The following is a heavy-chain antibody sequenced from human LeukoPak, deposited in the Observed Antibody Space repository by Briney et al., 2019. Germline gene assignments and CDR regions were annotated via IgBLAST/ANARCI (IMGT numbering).Heavy chain of an antibody. J-gene: IGHJ4*02. V-gene: IGHV3-30-3*01. CDR2: ISYDGSNK. D-gene: IGHD6-19*01. Sequence: PGGSLRLSCAASGFTFSSYAMHWVRQAPGKGLEWVAVISYDGSNKYYADSVKGRFTISRDNSKNTLYLQVDSLRAEDTAVYYCAKEISVAGMFDYWGQGTLVTVSS. CDR1: GFTFSSYA. CDR3: AKEISVAGMFDY.